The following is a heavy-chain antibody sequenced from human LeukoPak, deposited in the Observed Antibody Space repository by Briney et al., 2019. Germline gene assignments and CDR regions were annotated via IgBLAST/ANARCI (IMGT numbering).Heavy chain of an antibody. D-gene: IGHD1-26*01. Sequence: ASVKVSCKASGGTFSSYAISWVRQAPGQGIEWMGRIIPIFGTANYAQKFQGRVTITTDESTSTAYMKLSSLRSEDTAVYYCARDYSGSYGLDYWGQGTLVTVSS. CDR3: ARDYSGSYGLDY. V-gene: IGHV1-69*05. CDR1: GGTFSSYA. CDR2: IIPIFGTA. J-gene: IGHJ4*02.